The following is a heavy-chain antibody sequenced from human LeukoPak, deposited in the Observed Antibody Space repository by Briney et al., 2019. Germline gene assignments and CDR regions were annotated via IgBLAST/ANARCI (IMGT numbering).Heavy chain of an antibody. CDR3: AKTRGHDMDV. Sequence: GGSLRLSCAASGFSFSTYGMSWVRQAPGKGLDWVSAISGSAACGGTYYADSVKGRFTIARDNSQNTLYLQMSSLRAEDTAVYYCAKTRGHDMDVWGQGTTVIVSS. CDR2: ISGSAACGGT. CDR1: GFSFSTYG. J-gene: IGHJ6*02. D-gene: IGHD3-16*01. V-gene: IGHV3-23*01.